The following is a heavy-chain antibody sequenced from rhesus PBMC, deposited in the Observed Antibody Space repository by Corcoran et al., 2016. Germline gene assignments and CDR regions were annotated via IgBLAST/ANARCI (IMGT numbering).Heavy chain of an antibody. J-gene: IGHJ4*01. D-gene: IGHD6-43*01. Sequence: QLQLQESGPGLVKPSETLSLTCAVSGGSISSSYWTWIRQAPGKGLEWIGYIYGRGSSTNYNPSLKSRVTLSVDTSKNQLSLKLSSVTAADTAVYYCARGRAAATVYWGQGVLVTVSS. CDR2: IYGRGSST. V-gene: IGHV4-169*01. CDR3: ARGRAAATVY. CDR1: GGSISSSY.